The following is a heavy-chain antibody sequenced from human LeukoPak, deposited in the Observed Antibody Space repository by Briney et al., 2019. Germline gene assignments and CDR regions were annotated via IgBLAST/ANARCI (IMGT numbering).Heavy chain of an antibody. J-gene: IGHJ3*02. CDR2: IYYSGST. V-gene: IGHV4-39*01. CDR1: GGSISSSSYY. CDR3: ARRWYSSAWGAFDI. D-gene: IGHD6-19*01. Sequence: SETLSLTCTVSGGSISSSSYYWGWIRQPPGKGLEWIGSIYYSGSTYYNPSLKSRVTISVDTSKNQFSLRLSSVTAADTAVYYCARRWYSSAWGAFDIWGQGTMVTVSS.